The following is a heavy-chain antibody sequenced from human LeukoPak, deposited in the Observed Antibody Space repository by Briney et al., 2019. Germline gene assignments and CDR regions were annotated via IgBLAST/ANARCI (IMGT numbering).Heavy chain of an antibody. J-gene: IGHJ3*02. Sequence: SETLSLTCSVSGASIRSYSWSWLRQPARKGLEWIGRIHTSASTEYNPSLKSRVTMSVDTSKNQFSLKLSSVTAADTAMYYCARHVTMIVVANDAFDIWGQGTMVTVSS. D-gene: IGHD3-22*01. CDR1: GASIRSYS. CDR2: IHTSAST. CDR3: ARHVTMIVVANDAFDI. V-gene: IGHV4-4*07.